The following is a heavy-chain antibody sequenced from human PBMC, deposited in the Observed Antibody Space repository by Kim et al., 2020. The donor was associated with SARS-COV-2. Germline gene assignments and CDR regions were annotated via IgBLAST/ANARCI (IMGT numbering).Heavy chain of an antibody. V-gene: IGHV3-49*03. Sequence: GGSLRLSCIGSGFIFGDYTIRWFRQAPGKGLEWVGFIRSEAYGGTAEYAASVKGRFTISRDDSKSIAYLQMSSLKTEDTAVYYCSSELVASTIFDYWGQGTLVTVSS. D-gene: IGHD2-2*01. CDR2: IRSEAYGGTA. CDR1: GFIFGDYT. J-gene: IGHJ4*02. CDR3: SSELVASTIFDY.